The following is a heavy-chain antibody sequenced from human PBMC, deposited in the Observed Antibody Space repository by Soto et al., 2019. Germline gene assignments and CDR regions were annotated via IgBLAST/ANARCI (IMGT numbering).Heavy chain of an antibody. CDR2: ISYNGNT. Sequence: QVQLQESGPGLVKPSQTLSLTCSVSGGSISNDDYYWTWIRQPPGKGLEWIGHISYNGNTYYNPSLKSRLTMSLDTSQNQFSLHLASVSAADSASEFCARATTVTSSFFYYVLDVWGQGTTVTVS. D-gene: IGHD4-17*01. CDR3: ARATTVTSSFFYYVLDV. CDR1: GGSISNDDYY. J-gene: IGHJ6*02. V-gene: IGHV4-30-4*08.